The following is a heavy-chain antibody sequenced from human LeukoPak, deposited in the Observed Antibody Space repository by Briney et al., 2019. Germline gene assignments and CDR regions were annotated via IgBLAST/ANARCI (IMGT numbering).Heavy chain of an antibody. CDR3: ARRSHSSSDNYFDY. Sequence: VASVKVSCKASGGTFSSYAISWVRQAPGQGLEWMGGIIPILGTANYAQKFQGRVTITTDESTSTVYMELSSLRSEDTAVYYCARRSHSSSDNYFDYWGQGTLVTVSS. J-gene: IGHJ4*02. D-gene: IGHD6-6*01. CDR2: IIPILGTA. CDR1: GGTFSSYA. V-gene: IGHV1-69*05.